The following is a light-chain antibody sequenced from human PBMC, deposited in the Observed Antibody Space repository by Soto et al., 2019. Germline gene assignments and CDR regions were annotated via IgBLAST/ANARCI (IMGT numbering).Light chain of an antibody. V-gene: IGLV1-44*01. Sequence: QSVLTQPPSASGTPGQGVTISCSGSSSNIGSNSVTWYQQLPGTAPKLLIYSNNQRPSGVPERFSGPKSGTSASLAISGLQSEDEADYYCAAWDDSLSGLVFGGGTKVTVL. J-gene: IGLJ3*02. CDR1: SSNIGSNS. CDR2: SNN. CDR3: AAWDDSLSGLV.